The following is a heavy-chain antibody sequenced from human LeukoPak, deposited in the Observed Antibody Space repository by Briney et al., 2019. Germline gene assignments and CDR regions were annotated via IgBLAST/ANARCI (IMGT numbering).Heavy chain of an antibody. CDR1: GYTFTSYA. CDR3: ARDGASGSYQIFFDH. Sequence: GASVKVSCKASGYTFTSYAMNWVRQAPGQGLEWMGWINPNSGGTDYAQKFQGRVTMTRDTSTNTAYMEVTRLRPDDTAVYYCARDGASGSYQIFFDHWGQGTLVTVSS. V-gene: IGHV1-2*02. CDR2: INPNSGGT. J-gene: IGHJ4*02. D-gene: IGHD1-26*01.